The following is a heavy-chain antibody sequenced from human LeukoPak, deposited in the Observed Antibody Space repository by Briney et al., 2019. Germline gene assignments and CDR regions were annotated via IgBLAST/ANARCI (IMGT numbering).Heavy chain of an antibody. CDR2: IYHSGYT. Sequence: SETLSLTCTVSGDSISRDGSYWSWIGQYPGKGLEGMGYIYHSGYTYANPSLKSRVTMSVDTSQNQFSLKIISVTAADTAVYFCARAGRGVNWYYYIDVWGTGTTVTVSS. V-gene: IGHV4-31*03. J-gene: IGHJ6*03. CDR3: ARAGRGVNWYYYIDV. D-gene: IGHD1-1*01. CDR1: GDSISRDGSY.